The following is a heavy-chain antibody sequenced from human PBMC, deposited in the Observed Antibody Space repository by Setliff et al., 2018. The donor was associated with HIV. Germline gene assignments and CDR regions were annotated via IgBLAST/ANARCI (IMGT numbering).Heavy chain of an antibody. CDR3: ARRWYYYGSGSYYTMPPFDY. Sequence: SETLSLTCAVYGGSFSGYYWSWIRQPPGKGLEWIGEINHSGSTNYNPSLKSRVTISVDTSKNQFSLKLSSVTAANTAVYYCARRWYYYGSGSYYTMPPFDYWGQGTLVTVSS. CDR1: GGSFSGYY. V-gene: IGHV4-34*01. J-gene: IGHJ4*02. CDR2: INHSGST. D-gene: IGHD3-10*01.